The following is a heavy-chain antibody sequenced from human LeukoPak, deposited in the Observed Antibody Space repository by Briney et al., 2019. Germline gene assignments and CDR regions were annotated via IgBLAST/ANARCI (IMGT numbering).Heavy chain of an antibody. CDR2: IYHSGST. V-gene: IGHV4-38-2*01. CDR1: GYSISSGYY. D-gene: IGHD2-2*01. CDR3: ARLCPGYCSSTSASDFDY. Sequence: SETLSLTCAVSGYSISSGYYWGWIRQPPGKGLEWIGSIYHSGSTYYNPSLKSRVTISVDTSKNQFSLKLSSVTAADTAVYYCARLCPGYCSSTSASDFDYWGQGTLVTVSS. J-gene: IGHJ4*02.